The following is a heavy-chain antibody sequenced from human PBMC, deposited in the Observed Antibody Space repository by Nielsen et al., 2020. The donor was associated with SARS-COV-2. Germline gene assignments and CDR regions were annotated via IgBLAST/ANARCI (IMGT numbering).Heavy chain of an antibody. D-gene: IGHD3-22*01. CDR3: ARASGGYDSSGYYQPNDAFDI. CDR1: GFTFSSYA. V-gene: IGHV3-53*04. Sequence: GGSLKLSCAASGFTFSSYAMSWVRQAPGKGLEWVSVIYSGGSTYYADSVKGRFTISRHNSKNTLYLQMNSLRAEDTAVYYCARASGGYDSSGYYQPNDAFDIWGQGTMVTVSS. CDR2: IYSGGST. J-gene: IGHJ3*02.